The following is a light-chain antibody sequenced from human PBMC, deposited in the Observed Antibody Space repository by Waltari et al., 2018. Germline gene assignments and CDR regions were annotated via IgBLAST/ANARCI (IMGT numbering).Light chain of an antibody. CDR2: DVS. J-gene: IGLJ2*01. CDR3: SSQSSNDVVL. Sequence: QSALTQPASVSGSPGQSVTIFCAGTSNDVGGYNSVSWYQEHPGQAPRVIIYDVSDRPSGLSDRFSGSKSGNAASRTISGLQAADEADYYCSSQSSNDVVLFGGGTKLTVL. V-gene: IGLV2-14*01. CDR1: SNDVGGYNS.